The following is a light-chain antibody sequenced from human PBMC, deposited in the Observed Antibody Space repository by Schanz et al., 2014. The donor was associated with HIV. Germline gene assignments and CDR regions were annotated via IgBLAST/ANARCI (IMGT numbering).Light chain of an antibody. J-gene: IGLJ3*02. Sequence: QSALTQPASVSGSPGQSITISCTGTSSDVGGYDYVSWYQQHPGEAPQLMIYEVTKRPSGVSDRFSGSKSGNTASLTISGLQAEDEADYYCCSYAGSYTFVVFGGGTKLTVL. V-gene: IGLV2-14*01. CDR3: CSYAGSYTFVV. CDR1: SSDVGGYDY. CDR2: EVT.